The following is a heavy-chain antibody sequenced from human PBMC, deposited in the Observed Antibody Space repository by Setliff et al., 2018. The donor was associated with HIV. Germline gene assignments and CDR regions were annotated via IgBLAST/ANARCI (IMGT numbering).Heavy chain of an antibody. Sequence: HPGGSLRLSCAASGFTFSSYAMSWVRQAPGKGLEWVSAISASGGSTYYADFVKGRFTISRDNSKNTLYLQMNSLRAEDTAVYYCAKYSSSSVFFDFWGQGTLVTVSS. V-gene: IGHV3-23*01. J-gene: IGHJ4*02. CDR2: ISASGGST. CDR1: GFTFSSYA. D-gene: IGHD6-6*01. CDR3: AKYSSSSVFFDF.